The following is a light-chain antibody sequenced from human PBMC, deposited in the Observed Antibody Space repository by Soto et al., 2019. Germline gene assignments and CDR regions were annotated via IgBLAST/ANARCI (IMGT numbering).Light chain of an antibody. J-gene: IGKJ1*01. Sequence: PGPLSLSPGGRATLSCRVSERVASNCLAWYQQKLGQAPRLLIYGASSRATGIPDRFSGSGSGTDFTLTISRLEPEDFAVFYCQQYGASPWPFGQGTK. V-gene: IGKV3-20*01. CDR2: GAS. CDR3: QQYGASPWP. CDR1: ERVASNC.